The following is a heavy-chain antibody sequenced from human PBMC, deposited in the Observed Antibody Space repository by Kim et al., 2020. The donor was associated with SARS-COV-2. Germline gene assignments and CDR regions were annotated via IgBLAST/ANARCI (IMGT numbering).Heavy chain of an antibody. J-gene: IGHJ3*02. Sequence: GGSLRLSCAASGFTFSSYGMHWVRQAPGKGLEWVAVISYDGSNKYYADSVKGRFTISRDNSKNTLYLQMNSLRAEDTAVYYCAKDHHRGVMSAFDIWGLG. V-gene: IGHV3-30*18. CDR3: AKDHHRGVMSAFDI. D-gene: IGHD3-10*01. CDR2: ISYDGSNK. CDR1: GFTFSSYG.